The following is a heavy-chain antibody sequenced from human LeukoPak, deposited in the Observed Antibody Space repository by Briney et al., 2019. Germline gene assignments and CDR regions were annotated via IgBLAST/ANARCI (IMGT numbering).Heavy chain of an antibody. V-gene: IGHV4-4*02. CDR2: IYHSGST. CDR1: GGSTSSSNW. CDR3: AGSIAAAAPNWFDP. D-gene: IGHD6-13*01. J-gene: IGHJ5*02. Sequence: SETLSLTCAVSGGSTSSSNWWSWVRQPPGKGLEWIGEIYHSGSTNYNPSPKSRVTISVDKSKNQFSLKLSSVTAADTAVYYCAGSIAAAAPNWFDPWGQGTQVTVSS.